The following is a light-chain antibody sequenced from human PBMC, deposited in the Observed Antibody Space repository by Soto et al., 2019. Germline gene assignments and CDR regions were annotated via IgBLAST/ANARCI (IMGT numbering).Light chain of an antibody. Sequence: QSALTQPASVSGSPGQSITISCTGTSSDIGGYNFVSWYQQHPGKAPKLLIHEVNNRPSGVSIRFSGSKSGNTASLTISGLQAEDEADYYCSSDTSSSTLIVGGGTKLTVL. J-gene: IGLJ2*01. CDR2: EVN. V-gene: IGLV2-14*01. CDR3: SSDTSSSTLI. CDR1: SSDIGGYNF.